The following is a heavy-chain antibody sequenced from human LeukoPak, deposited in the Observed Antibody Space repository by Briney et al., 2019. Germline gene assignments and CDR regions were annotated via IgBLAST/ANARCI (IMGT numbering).Heavy chain of an antibody. CDR2: MNPNSGNT. Sequence: ASVKVSCKASGYTFTSYDINWVRQATGQGLEWMGWMNPNSGNTGYAQKFQGRVTITRDTSISTAYMELSRLRSDDTAVYYCARDQVGYSSGWYYFDYWGQGTLVTVSS. CDR1: GYTFTSYD. D-gene: IGHD6-19*01. J-gene: IGHJ4*02. CDR3: ARDQVGYSSGWYYFDY. V-gene: IGHV1-8*03.